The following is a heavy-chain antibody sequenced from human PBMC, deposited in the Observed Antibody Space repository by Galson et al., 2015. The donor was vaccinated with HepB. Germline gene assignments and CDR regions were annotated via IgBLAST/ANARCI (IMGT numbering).Heavy chain of an antibody. CDR2: VYHSGTA. CDR1: GGSIRSDYW. D-gene: IGHD3-10*01. CDR3: ARGWFGELLGAGNYDHYHGLDL. Sequence: SETLSLTCDVSGGSIRSDYWWNWVRQPPGKGLEWIGEVYHSGTANYNPSLKSRVTMSVDKSTTTAYLELSSLTFQDTAIYFCARGWFGELLGAGNYDHYHGLDLWGQGTTVTVS. V-gene: IGHV4-4*02. J-gene: IGHJ6*02.